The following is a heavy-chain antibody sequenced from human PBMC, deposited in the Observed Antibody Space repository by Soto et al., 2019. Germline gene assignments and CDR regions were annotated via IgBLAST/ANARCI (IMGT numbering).Heavy chain of an antibody. J-gene: IGHJ4*01. V-gene: IGHV1-2*04. Sequence: ASVKVSCKAAGYTFTDYSMHWVRQAPGQGLEWMGWINPNTGGTNYAQKFQGWVTMTRDTSVSTAYMELSRLRSDDTAVYYCATTYCDNSGYPFDYWG. CDR1: GYTFTDYS. D-gene: IGHD3-22*01. CDR3: ATTYCDNSGYPFDY. CDR2: INPNTGGT.